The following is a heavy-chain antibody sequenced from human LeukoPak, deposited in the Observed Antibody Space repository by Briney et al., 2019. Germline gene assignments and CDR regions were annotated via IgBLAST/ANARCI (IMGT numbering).Heavy chain of an antibody. D-gene: IGHD6-25*01. V-gene: IGHV3-74*01. CDR2: INTDGSST. Sequence: GGSLRLSCAASGFTFSSYWMHWVRQAPGKGLVWVSRINTDGSSTTYADSVKGRFTISRDNAKNTLYVQMNSLRAEDTAVYYCTRGGSSRYTISYWGQGTLVTVSS. CDR1: GFTFSSYW. J-gene: IGHJ4*02. CDR3: TRGGSSRYTISY.